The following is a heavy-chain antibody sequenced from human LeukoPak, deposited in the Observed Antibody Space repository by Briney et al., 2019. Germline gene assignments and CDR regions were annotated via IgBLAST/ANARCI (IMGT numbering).Heavy chain of an antibody. V-gene: IGHV3-74*01. D-gene: IGHD2-15*01. J-gene: IGHJ3*02. CDR2: INIDGSTT. Sequence: GSLRLSCAASGFTFSSYWMQWVRQVPGKGLVWVSRINIDGSTTNYADSVKGRYTISRDNAKNTLSLQMNSLRAEDTAVYYCARKAIYGSAAFDIWGQGTMVTVSS. CDR1: GFTFSSYW. CDR3: ARKAIYGSAAFDI.